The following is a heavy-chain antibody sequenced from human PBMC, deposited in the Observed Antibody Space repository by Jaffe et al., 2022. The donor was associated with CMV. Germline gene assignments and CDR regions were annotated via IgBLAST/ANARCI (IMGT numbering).Heavy chain of an antibody. D-gene: IGHD5-12*01. CDR3: ARGLGMATMPHYYYYMDV. CDR2: IYSGGST. J-gene: IGHJ6*03. CDR1: GFTVSSNY. V-gene: IGHV3-66*01. Sequence: EVQLVESGGGLVQPGGSLRLSCAASGFTVSSNYMSWVRQAPGKGLEWVSVIYSGGSTYYADSVKGRFTISRDNSKNTLYLQMNSLRAEDTAVYYCARGLGMATMPHYYYYMDVWGKGTTVTVSS.